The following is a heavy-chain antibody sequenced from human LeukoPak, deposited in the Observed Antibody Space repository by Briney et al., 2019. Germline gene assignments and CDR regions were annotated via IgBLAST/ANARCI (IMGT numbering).Heavy chain of an antibody. V-gene: IGHV4-59*01. CDR1: GGSISPYY. CDR3: ARDRASAGGFDY. D-gene: IGHD2-15*01. CDR2: IYYSGTT. J-gene: IGHJ4*02. Sequence: SETLSLTCSVSGGSISPYYWSWIRQPPGKGLEWIGYIYYSGTTNYNPSLQSRVTISVATSKNQFSLKLSSVAAADTALYYCARDRASAGGFDYWGQGTLVTVSS.